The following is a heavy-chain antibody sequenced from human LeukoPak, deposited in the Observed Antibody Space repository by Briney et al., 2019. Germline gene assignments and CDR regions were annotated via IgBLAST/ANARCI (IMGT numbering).Heavy chain of an antibody. CDR1: GFTFSSYW. D-gene: IGHD2-2*01. CDR2: IKQDGSEK. Sequence: GGSLRLSCAASGFTFSSYWMSWVRQAPGKGLEWVANIKQDGSEKYYVDSVKGRFTISRDNAKNSLYLQMNSLRAEDAAVHYCARKYCTSTKCYHVDYWGQGTLVTVFS. J-gene: IGHJ4*02. V-gene: IGHV3-7*03. CDR3: ARKYCTSTKCYHVDY.